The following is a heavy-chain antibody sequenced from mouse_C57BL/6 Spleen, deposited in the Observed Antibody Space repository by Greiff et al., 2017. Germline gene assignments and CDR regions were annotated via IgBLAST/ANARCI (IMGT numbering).Heavy chain of an antibody. CDR3: ASRDYGSSWY. CDR2: INPSSGYT. V-gene: IGHV1-7*01. J-gene: IGHJ2*01. D-gene: IGHD1-1*01. CDR1: GYTFTSYW. Sequence: VQGVESGAELAKPGASVKLSCKASGYTFTSYWMHWVKQRPGQGLEWIGYINPSSGYTKYNQKFKDKATLTADKSSSTAYMQLSSLTYEDSAVYYCASRDYGSSWYWGQGTTLTVSS.